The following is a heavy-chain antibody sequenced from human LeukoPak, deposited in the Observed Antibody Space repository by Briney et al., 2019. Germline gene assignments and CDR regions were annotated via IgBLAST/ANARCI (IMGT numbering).Heavy chain of an antibody. D-gene: IGHD3-22*01. Sequence: GRSLRLSCAASGFSFSDYGMHWVRQAPGRGLEWVAVILQDVSNKYYADSVRGRFTVSRDNSRNTLYLQMNSLREEDTALYYCAKDLDSSGHSYWGQGTLVTAST. V-gene: IGHV3-30*18. J-gene: IGHJ4*02. CDR1: GFSFSDYG. CDR2: ILQDVSNK. CDR3: AKDLDSSGHSY.